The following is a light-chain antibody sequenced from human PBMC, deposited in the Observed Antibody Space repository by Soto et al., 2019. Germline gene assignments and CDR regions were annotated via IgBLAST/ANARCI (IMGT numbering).Light chain of an antibody. V-gene: IGLV2-14*01. CDR3: SSFTSSSTRV. J-gene: IGLJ2*01. Sequence: QSALTQPASVSGSPGQSITISCTGTSSDVGAYNYVSWYQQYPGKAPKLMIYEVSNRPSGISNCFSGSKSGNTASLTISGLQAEDEADYYCSSFTSSSTRVFGGGTKLTVL. CDR1: SSDVGAYNY. CDR2: EVS.